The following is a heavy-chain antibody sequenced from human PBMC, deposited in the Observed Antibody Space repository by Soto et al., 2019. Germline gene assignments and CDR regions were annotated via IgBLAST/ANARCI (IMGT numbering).Heavy chain of an antibody. V-gene: IGHV1-46*01. Sequence: ASVKVSCKASGYSFITSYHMYWVRQAPGQGLEWMGIINPTGSMTRYSQKFQGRLTMTRDTSTATDYMELGNLTSEDTAVYFCARDTGYDHDAFDIWGQGTRVTVSS. J-gene: IGHJ3*02. D-gene: IGHD5-12*01. CDR3: ARDTGYDHDAFDI. CDR2: INPTGSMT. CDR1: GYSFITSYH.